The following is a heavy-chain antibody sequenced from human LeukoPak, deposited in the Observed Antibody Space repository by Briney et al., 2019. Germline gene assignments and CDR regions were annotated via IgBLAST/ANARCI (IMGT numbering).Heavy chain of an antibody. CDR1: GYTFTSYG. D-gene: IGHD6-19*01. CDR3: ARSIAVGYYYYYMDV. Sequence: ASVKVSCKASGYTFTSYGISWVRQAPGQGLEWMGWISAYNGNTNYAQKLQGRVTMTTDTSTSTAYMELRSLRSDDTAVYYCARSIAVGYYYYYMDVWGKGTTVTVSS. CDR2: ISAYNGNT. V-gene: IGHV1-18*01. J-gene: IGHJ6*03.